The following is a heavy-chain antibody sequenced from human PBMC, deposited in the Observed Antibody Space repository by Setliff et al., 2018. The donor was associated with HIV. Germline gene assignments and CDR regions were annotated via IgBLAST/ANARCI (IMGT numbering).Heavy chain of an antibody. Sequence: PGGSLRLSCVASGFTFSSFAMHWVRQAPGKGLEWVSVISYDGSRISYADFVKGRFTISRDNSKNTLALQMTSLRVEDTAAYYCAEDYFSGYDFRYFFDYWGQGALVTVSS. CDR2: ISYDGSRI. D-gene: IGHD5-12*01. J-gene: IGHJ4*02. CDR3: AEDYFSGYDFRYFFDY. CDR1: GFTFSSFA. V-gene: IGHV3-30*01.